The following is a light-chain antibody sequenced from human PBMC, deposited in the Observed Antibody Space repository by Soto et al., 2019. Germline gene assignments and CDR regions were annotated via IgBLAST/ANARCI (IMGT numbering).Light chain of an antibody. CDR2: DAS. CDR3: QQYNSYSWT. J-gene: IGKJ1*01. CDR1: QSISSW. Sequence: DTQMTQSPSTLSASVGDRVNITCRASQSISSWLAWYKQKXGKAPKXXIYDASSLESGVPSRFRGSGSGTEFTLTISSLKPDDFETYYCQQYNSYSWTFGQGTKVDIK. V-gene: IGKV1-5*01.